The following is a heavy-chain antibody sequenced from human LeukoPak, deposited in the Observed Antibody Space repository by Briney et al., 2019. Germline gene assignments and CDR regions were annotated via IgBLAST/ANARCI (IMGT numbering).Heavy chain of an antibody. CDR1: GINFSGYS. V-gene: IGHV3-48*04. CDR2: ISGSSRTI. J-gene: IGHJ5*02. CDR3: ARNRGRGFDP. Sequence: GGSLRLSCAASGINFSGYSMHWVRPAPGKGLEWVSYISGSSRTIYYADSVKGRFTISRDNAKNSLYLQMNSLRAEDTAVYYCARNRGRGFDPWGQGTLVTVSS. D-gene: IGHD1-26*01.